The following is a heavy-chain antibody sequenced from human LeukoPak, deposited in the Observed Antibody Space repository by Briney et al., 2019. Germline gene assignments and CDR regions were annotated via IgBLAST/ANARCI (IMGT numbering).Heavy chain of an antibody. CDR3: ARKSLGHSSSSFAADY. CDR2: INWNGGST. J-gene: IGHJ4*02. CDR1: GFTFDDYG. V-gene: IGHV3-20*04. D-gene: IGHD6-6*01. Sequence: PGGSLRLSCAASGFTFDDYGMSWVRQAPGKGLEWVSGINWNGGSTGYADSVKGRFTISRDNAKNSLYLQMNSLRAEDTALYYCARKSLGHSSSSFAADYWGQGTLVTVSS.